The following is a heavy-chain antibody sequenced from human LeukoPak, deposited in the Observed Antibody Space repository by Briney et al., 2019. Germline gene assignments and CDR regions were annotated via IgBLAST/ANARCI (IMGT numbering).Heavy chain of an antibody. CDR2: INTNTGNP. J-gene: IGHJ6*02. V-gene: IGHV7-4-1*02. D-gene: IGHD3-3*01. Sequence: ASVKVSCKASGYTFTSYAMNWVRQAPGQGLEWMGWINTNTGNPTYAQGFTGRFVFSLDTSVSTAYLQISRLKAEDTAVYYCARGGHLEWLSGLSYYYYGMDVWGQGTTVTVSS. CDR3: ARGGHLEWLSGLSYYYYGMDV. CDR1: GYTFTSYA.